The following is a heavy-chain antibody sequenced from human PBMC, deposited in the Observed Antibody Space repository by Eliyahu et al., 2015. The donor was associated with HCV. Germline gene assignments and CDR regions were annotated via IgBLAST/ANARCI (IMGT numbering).Heavy chain of an antibody. CDR3: TTWTSGSYRDY. V-gene: IGHV3-15*01. Sequence: EVQLVESGGGLVKPGGSXGLSXVASXFPFSNAWMSWVRQAPGKGLEWVGRIKKETDSGATDYAAPVKGRFSILRDDSKNTLYLHMNSLKSEDTAIYYCTTWTSGSYRDYWGQGTLVTVSS. CDR2: IKKETDSGAT. CDR1: XFPFSNAW. D-gene: IGHD1-26*01. J-gene: IGHJ4*02.